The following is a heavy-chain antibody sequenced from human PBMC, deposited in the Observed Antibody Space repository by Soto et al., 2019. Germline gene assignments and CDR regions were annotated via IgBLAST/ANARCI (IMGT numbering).Heavy chain of an antibody. Sequence: QVQLVQSGAEVKKPGASVKVSCKASGYTFTAYYIHWVRQAPGQGLEWMGWINCNTGGTNYAQKFQGWVTMTRDTSINTAYMELSRLTSDDTALYYCARVSSSYLGALCMDVWGQGTTVTVSS. CDR3: ARVSSSYLGALCMDV. CDR1: GYTFTAYY. CDR2: INCNTGGT. V-gene: IGHV1-2*04. D-gene: IGHD6-13*01. J-gene: IGHJ6*02.